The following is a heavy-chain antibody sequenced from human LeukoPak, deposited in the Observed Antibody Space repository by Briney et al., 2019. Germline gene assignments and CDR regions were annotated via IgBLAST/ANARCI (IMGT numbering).Heavy chain of an antibody. J-gene: IGHJ6*02. Sequence: GGSLRLSCAASGFTFSSYGMHWVRQAPGKGLEWVAVISYDGSNKYYADSVKGRFTISRDNSKNTLYLQMNSLRAEDTAVYYCAKCLPVTATRPLDFYYGMDAWGQGTTVTVSS. CDR1: GFTFSSYG. CDR3: AKCLPVTATRPLDFYYGMDA. V-gene: IGHV3-30*18. CDR2: ISYDGSNK. D-gene: IGHD3-10*01.